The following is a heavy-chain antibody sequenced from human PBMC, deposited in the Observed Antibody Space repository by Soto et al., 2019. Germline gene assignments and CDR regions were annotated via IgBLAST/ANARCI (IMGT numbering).Heavy chain of an antibody. J-gene: IGHJ6*03. D-gene: IGHD3-10*01. CDR3: ARFKRFGEDYYYYYYMDV. CDR1: GFTFSSYW. Sequence: GGSLRLSCAASGFTFSSYWMSWVRQAPWKGLEWVANIKQDGSEKYYVDSVKGRFTISRDNAKNSLYLQMNSLRAEDTAVYYCARFKRFGEDYYYYYYMDVWGKGTTVTVSS. CDR2: IKQDGSEK. V-gene: IGHV3-7*01.